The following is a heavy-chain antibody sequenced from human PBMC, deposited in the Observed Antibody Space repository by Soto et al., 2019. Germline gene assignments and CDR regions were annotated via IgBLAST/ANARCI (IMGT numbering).Heavy chain of an antibody. J-gene: IGHJ6*02. V-gene: IGHV1-69*01. CDR1: GGTFSSYA. Sequence: VSCKASGGTFSSYAISWVRQAPGQGLEWMGGIIPIFGTANYAQKFQGRVTITADESTSTAYMELSSLRSEDTAVYYCARNDFWSGYYYYGMDVWGQGTTVTVSS. D-gene: IGHD3-3*01. CDR2: IIPIFGTA. CDR3: ARNDFWSGYYYYGMDV.